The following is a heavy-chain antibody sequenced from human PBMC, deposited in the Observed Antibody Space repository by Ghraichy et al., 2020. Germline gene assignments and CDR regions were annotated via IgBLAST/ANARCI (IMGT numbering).Heavy chain of an antibody. J-gene: IGHJ6*02. CDR1: EFTFSNYV. CDR3: AKDVLQCAVYYGMDV. D-gene: IGHD3-10*02. CDR2: LRADGDNQ. V-gene: IGHV3-30*02. Sequence: GGSLRLSCAASEFTFSNYVMNWVRQAPGKGLEWVASLRADGDNQYYADSVKGRFIISRDNSRNTLYLEMNSLRVEDTAIYYCAKDVLQCAVYYGMDVWDHGRTGPVSS.